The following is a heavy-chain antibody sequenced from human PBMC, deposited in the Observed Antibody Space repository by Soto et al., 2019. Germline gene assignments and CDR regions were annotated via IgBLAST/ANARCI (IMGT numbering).Heavy chain of an antibody. CDR3: ARVRFYSSSRYYYYMDV. CDR1: GYTFTSYD. Sequence: ASVKVSCKASGYTFTSYDINWVRQATGQGLEWMGWMNPNSGNTGYAQKFQGRVTMTRNTSISTAYMELSSLRSEDTALYYCARVRFYSSSRYYYYMDVWGKGTTVTVSS. J-gene: IGHJ6*03. D-gene: IGHD6-6*01. CDR2: MNPNSGNT. V-gene: IGHV1-8*02.